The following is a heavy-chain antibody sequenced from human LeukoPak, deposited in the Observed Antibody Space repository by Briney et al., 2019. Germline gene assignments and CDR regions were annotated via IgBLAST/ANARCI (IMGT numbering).Heavy chain of an antibody. V-gene: IGHV3-48*03. CDR2: ISSSGSTI. J-gene: IGHJ3*02. CDR3: AKPDGDYVGQLDAFDI. Sequence: GGSLRLSCAASGFTFSSYEMNWVRQAPGKGLEWVSYISSSGSTIYYADSVKGRFTISRDNSKNTLYLQMNSLRAEDTAVFYCAKPDGDYVGQLDAFDIWGQGTMVTVSS. CDR1: GFTFSSYE. D-gene: IGHD4-17*01.